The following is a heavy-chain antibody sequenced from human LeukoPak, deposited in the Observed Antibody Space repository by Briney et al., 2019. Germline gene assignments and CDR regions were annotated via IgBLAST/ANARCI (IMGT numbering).Heavy chain of an antibody. D-gene: IGHD6-6*01. Sequence: GESLKISCKGSGYSYTSYWIGWVRQMPGKGLEWMGIIYPGDSDTRYSPSFQGQVTISADKSISTAYLQWSSLKASDTAMYYCARPHSSSSGYFDYWGQGTLVTVSS. V-gene: IGHV5-51*01. CDR3: ARPHSSSSGYFDY. J-gene: IGHJ4*02. CDR1: GYSYTSYW. CDR2: IYPGDSDT.